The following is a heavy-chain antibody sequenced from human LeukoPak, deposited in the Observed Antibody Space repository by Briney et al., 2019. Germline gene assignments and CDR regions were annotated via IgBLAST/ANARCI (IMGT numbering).Heavy chain of an antibody. CDR3: ARNQRRLDY. CDR1: GFSFSNYW. D-gene: IGHD1-14*01. Sequence: GGSLRLSCAASGFSFSNYWMTWVRQAPGKGLELVANIKQDGSEKYYVDSVKGRFTISRDNAKNSLYLQMNSLRAEDTAVYYCARNQRRLDYWGQGTLVTVSS. CDR2: IKQDGSEK. J-gene: IGHJ4*02. V-gene: IGHV3-7*01.